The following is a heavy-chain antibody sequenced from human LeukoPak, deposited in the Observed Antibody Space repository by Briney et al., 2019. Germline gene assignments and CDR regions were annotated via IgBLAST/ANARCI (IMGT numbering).Heavy chain of an antibody. D-gene: IGHD3-10*01. J-gene: IGHJ6*02. CDR2: INPSGGST. V-gene: IGHV1-46*01. CDR1: GYTFTSYY. CDR3: AREEAYYGSGSLHYYYYGMDV. Sequence: ASVKVSCKASGYTFTSYYMHWVRQAPGQGLEWMGIINPSGGSTSYAQKFQGRVTMTRDTSTSTVYMELSSLRSEDTAVYYCAREEAYYGSGSLHYYYYGMDVWGQGTTVTVSS.